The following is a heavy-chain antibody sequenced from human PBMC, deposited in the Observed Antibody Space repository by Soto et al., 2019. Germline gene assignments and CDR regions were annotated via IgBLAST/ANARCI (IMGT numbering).Heavy chain of an antibody. V-gene: IGHV4-39*01. CDR2: IFYLGSS. D-gene: IGHD3-3*02. CDR3: ARHSLALRKNNWFDP. J-gene: IGHJ5*02. CDR1: GDSIISSDFY. Sequence: SETLSLTCTVSGDSIISSDFYWGWVRQPPGKGLEWIGSIFYLGSSYYNPSLKSRVTTSVDTSKNQFSLRLRSVTAADTALYFCARHSLALRKNNWFDPWGQGIMVTVSS.